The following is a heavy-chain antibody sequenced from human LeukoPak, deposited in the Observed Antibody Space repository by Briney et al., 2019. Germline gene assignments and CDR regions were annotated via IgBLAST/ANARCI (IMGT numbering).Heavy chain of an antibody. D-gene: IGHD2-21*01. CDR3: ARDRRSPYCGGDCYFDY. CDR2: IYYSGST. V-gene: IGHV4-39*07. Sequence: PSETLSLTCTVSGGSISSSSYYWGWIRQPPGKGLEWIGSIYYSGSTYYNPSLKSRVTISVDTSKNQFSLKLSSVTAADTAVYYCARDRRSPYCGGDCYFDYWGQGTLVTVSS. J-gene: IGHJ4*02. CDR1: GGSISSSSYY.